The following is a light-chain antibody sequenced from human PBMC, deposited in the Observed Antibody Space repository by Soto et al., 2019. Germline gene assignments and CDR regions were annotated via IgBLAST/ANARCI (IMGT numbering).Light chain of an antibody. CDR2: DAS. J-gene: IGKJ4*01. Sequence: DIQMTQSTSPLSASVGDRVTITCRAIHKIRSHFKWFQQKTGKAPKLLIYDASKLETGVPSRFSGSGSGTDFTFTISSLQPEDIATYYCHQYDNLPLTFGGGTRWIS. V-gene: IGKV1-33*01. CDR1: HKIRSH. CDR3: HQYDNLPLT.